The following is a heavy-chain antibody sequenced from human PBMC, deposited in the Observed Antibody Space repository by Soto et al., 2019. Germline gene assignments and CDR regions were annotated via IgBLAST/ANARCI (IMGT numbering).Heavy chain of an antibody. CDR1: GFTFCNVW. CDR2: IKRRTDGETT. D-gene: IGHD3-3*01. CDR3: ATSEWNDAFDI. V-gene: IGHV3-15*01. J-gene: IGHJ3*02. Sequence: EVQLVESGGGLVKPGGSIRRSCAASGFTFCNVWMTWIRQAPGEGMEWVGRIKRRTDGETTDYGGPVKGRFAVLRDDSINTLYLQMIRLKTDYTGLDYRATSEWNDAFDILGHGTMVTSSS.